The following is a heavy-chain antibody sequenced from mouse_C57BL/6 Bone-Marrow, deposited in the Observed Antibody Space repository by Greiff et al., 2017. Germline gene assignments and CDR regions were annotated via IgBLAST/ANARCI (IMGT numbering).Heavy chain of an antibody. Sequence: EVKLVESGGGLVQSGRSLRLSCATSGFTFSDFYMEWVRQAPGKGLEWIASSRNKANDYTTEYSASVKGRFIVSRDTSPSILYLQMNALRADDTAIYYCARDATGDWYFDVWGTGTTVTVSS. CDR2: SRNKANDYTT. V-gene: IGHV7-1*01. D-gene: IGHD4-1*01. CDR1: GFTFSDFY. J-gene: IGHJ1*03. CDR3: ARDATGDWYFDV.